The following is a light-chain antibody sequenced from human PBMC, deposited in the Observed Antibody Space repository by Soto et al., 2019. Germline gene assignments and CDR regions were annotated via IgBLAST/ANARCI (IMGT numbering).Light chain of an antibody. Sequence: DIQMTQSPSSLSASVGDRLTITCRASQAVGSYLNWFQQKAGKPPKLLIYASSKLERGVPSRFRGTGSGTDFTLTVSSLQPEDFATYYCQQGYRAPWTFGQGTKVEV. CDR2: ASS. CDR3: QQGYRAPWT. CDR1: QAVGSY. J-gene: IGKJ1*01. V-gene: IGKV1-39*01.